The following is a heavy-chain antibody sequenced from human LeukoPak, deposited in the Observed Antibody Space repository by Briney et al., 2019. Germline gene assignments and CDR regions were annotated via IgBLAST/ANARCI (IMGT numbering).Heavy chain of an antibody. Sequence: ASVKVSCKSSGYTFISHGIRWVGQAPGQGLAWMGWISAHNGDTNYAQKFQGRVTMTTDTSTSTIFMELRSLTSDDTAIYYCARELREEMAAVVETDAFDIWGQGKIVTVSS. CDR2: ISAHNGDT. J-gene: IGHJ3*02. CDR1: GYTFISHG. CDR3: ARELREEMAAVVETDAFDI. V-gene: IGHV1-18*01. D-gene: IGHD5-24*01.